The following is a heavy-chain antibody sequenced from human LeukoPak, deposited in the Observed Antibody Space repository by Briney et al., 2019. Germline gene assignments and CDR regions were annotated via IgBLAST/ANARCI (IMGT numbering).Heavy chain of an antibody. CDR2: IYYSGST. J-gene: IGHJ4*02. V-gene: IGHV4-59*08. CDR1: GGSISSYY. D-gene: IGHD4-17*01. CDR3: ARHDAHGDYAMSDY. Sequence: PSETLSLTCTVSGGSISSYYWSWIRQPPGKGLGWIGYIYYSGSTNCNPSLKSRVTISVDTSKNQFSLKLSSVTAADTAVYYCARHDAHGDYAMSDYWGQGTLVTVSS.